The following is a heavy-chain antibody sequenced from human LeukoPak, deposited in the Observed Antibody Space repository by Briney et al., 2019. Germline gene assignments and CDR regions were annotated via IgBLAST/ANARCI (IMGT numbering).Heavy chain of an antibody. Sequence: SETLSLTCTVSGGSISSYYWNWIRQPPGKGLEWLGYIYYSGSTYYNPSLKSRVTISVDTSKNQFSLKLSSVTAADTAVYYCARDEWELLLFDYWGQGTLVTVSS. CDR1: GGSISSYY. CDR3: ARDEWELLLFDY. V-gene: IGHV4-4*08. D-gene: IGHD1-26*01. J-gene: IGHJ4*02. CDR2: IYYSGST.